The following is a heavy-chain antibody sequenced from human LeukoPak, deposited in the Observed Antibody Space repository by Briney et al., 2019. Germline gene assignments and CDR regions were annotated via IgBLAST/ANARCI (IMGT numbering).Heavy chain of an antibody. CDR2: ISSSGSTI. Sequence: GSLRLSCAASGFTFSDYYMSWIRQAPGKGLEGVSYISSSGSTIYYADSVKGRFTISRDNAKNTLYLQMNSLRAEDTAVYYCARDLDSGRKYYYCYGMDVWGQGTTVTVSS. CDR3: ARDLDSGRKYYYCYGMDV. V-gene: IGHV3-11*01. D-gene: IGHD3-10*01. J-gene: IGHJ6*02. CDR1: GFTFSDYY.